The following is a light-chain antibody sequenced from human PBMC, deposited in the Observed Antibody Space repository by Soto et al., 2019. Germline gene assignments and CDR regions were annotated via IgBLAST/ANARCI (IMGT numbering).Light chain of an antibody. CDR2: GAS. V-gene: IGKV3-20*01. CDR1: QSVSSSY. J-gene: IGKJ1*01. CDR3: QQYAGP. Sequence: ELVFKQSPGTLSLSPGERAPLSCRASQSVSSSYLAWFQQKPGQAPRLLIYGASSRATGIPDRFSGSGSGTDLTLTISRLEAEDFAVYYCQQYAGPVGQGTKVDIK.